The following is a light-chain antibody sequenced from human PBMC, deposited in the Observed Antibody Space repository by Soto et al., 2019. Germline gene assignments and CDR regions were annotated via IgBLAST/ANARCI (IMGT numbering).Light chain of an antibody. CDR1: QSVSSSY. CDR3: QQYNNWPPIT. Sequence: EVVLRQSPGTLSLSPGERATLSCRASQSVSSSYLAWYQQKPGQAPRLLIYGASTRATGIPARFSGSGSGTEFTLTISSLQSEDFAVYYCQQYNNWPPITFGQGTRLEIK. CDR2: GAS. V-gene: IGKV3-15*01. J-gene: IGKJ5*01.